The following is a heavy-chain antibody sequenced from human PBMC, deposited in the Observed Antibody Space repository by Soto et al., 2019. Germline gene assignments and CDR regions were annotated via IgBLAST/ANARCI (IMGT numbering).Heavy chain of an antibody. CDR3: ATKFRSYSDH. CDR2: VGDDGFRT. J-gene: IGHJ4*02. CDR1: GFTFSTFA. V-gene: IGHV3-23*01. Sequence: GGSLRLSCVASGFTFSTFAMTWVRQTPGKGLEWVATVGDDGFRTNVADSVKGRFIISRDNSKDTLSLEMSSLRVEDAGIYYCATKFRSYSDHWGQGVRVTVSS.